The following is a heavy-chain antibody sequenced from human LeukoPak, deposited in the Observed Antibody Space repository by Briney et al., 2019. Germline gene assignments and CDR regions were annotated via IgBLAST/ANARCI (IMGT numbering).Heavy chain of an antibody. V-gene: IGHV3-23*01. CDR2: VTGLGDTT. D-gene: IGHD3-16*01. CDR3: AKGAEIDL. CDR1: GFTFTNYA. Sequence: GGSLRLSCATSGFTFTNYAMNWVRQAPGKGLEWVSAVTGLGDTTYYADSVKGRFFMSREDSKTTAYLQMNSLRAEDTAIYYCAKGAEIDLWGEGTLVTVSS. J-gene: IGHJ5*02.